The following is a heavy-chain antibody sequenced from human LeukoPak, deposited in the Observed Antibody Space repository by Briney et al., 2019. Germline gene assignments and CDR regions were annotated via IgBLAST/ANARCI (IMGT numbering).Heavy chain of an antibody. CDR2: ISSRSTNI. CDR1: GFTFSRYS. J-gene: IGHJ6*03. V-gene: IGHV3-21*01. D-gene: IGHD6-19*01. CDR3: ARDAQWLVPEGYFYYMDV. Sequence: GGSLRLSCAGSGFTFSRYSMNWFRQAPGKGLERVSSISSRSTNIFYADSVKGRFTISRDNAKNSLYLQMNSLGAEGTAVYYCARDAQWLVPEGYFYYMDVWGNGTTVTVSS.